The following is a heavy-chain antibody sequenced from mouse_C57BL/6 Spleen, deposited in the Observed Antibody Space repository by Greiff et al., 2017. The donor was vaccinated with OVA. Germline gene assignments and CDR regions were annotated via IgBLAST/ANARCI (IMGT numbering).Heavy chain of an antibody. CDR2: IDPETGGT. CDR1: GYTFTDYE. V-gene: IGHV1-15*01. Sequence: QVQLKQSGAELVRPGASVTLSCKASGYTFTDYEMHWVKQTPVHGLEWIGAIDPETGGTAYNQKFKGKAILTADKSSSTAYMELRSLTSEDSAVYYCTRVYYYGSPWFAYWGQGTLVTVSA. D-gene: IGHD1-1*01. CDR3: TRVYYYGSPWFAY. J-gene: IGHJ3*01.